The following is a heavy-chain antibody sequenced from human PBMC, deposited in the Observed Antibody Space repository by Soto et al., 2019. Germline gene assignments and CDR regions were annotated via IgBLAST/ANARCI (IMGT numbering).Heavy chain of an antibody. D-gene: IGHD6-13*01. CDR3: ARDYGSSETHFDY. CDR2: IYSGGTT. J-gene: IGHJ4*02. V-gene: IGHV3-66*01. Sequence: PGGSLRLSCAASGFTFSSYGMHWVRQAPGKGLEWVAVIYSGGTTYYADSVKGRFTISRDNSKNTMYLQMNSLRAEDTAVYYCARDYGSSETHFDYWGQGTLVTVSS. CDR1: GFTFSSYG.